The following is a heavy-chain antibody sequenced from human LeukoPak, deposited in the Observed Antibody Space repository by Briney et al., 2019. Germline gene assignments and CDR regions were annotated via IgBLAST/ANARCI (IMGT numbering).Heavy chain of an antibody. CDR3: ARDTTRGVYSYGYGLDY. CDR1: GFTFSRYW. V-gene: IGHV3-74*01. Sequence: PGGSLRLSCAASGFTFSRYWMHWVRQVPGKRPLWVSRINDDGSDTIYADSVRGRFTISRDNAKNSLYLQMNSLRAEDTAVYYCARDTTRGVYSYGYGLDYWGQGTLVTVSS. D-gene: IGHD5-18*01. CDR2: INDDGSDT. J-gene: IGHJ4*02.